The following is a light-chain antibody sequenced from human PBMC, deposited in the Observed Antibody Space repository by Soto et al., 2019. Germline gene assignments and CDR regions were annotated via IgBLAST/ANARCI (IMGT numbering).Light chain of an antibody. J-gene: IGKJ1*01. CDR1: QGIKSD. CDR3: LQHNRYPRT. V-gene: IGKV1-17*01. CDR2: ATS. Sequence: DIQMTQSPSSLSASVGDRVTITCRASQGIKSDLGWFQQKPGKAPKRLIYATSSSQSGVPSRFSGSGSGTEFTLTISSLQPEDSATYYCLQHNRYPRTFGQGTKVEIK.